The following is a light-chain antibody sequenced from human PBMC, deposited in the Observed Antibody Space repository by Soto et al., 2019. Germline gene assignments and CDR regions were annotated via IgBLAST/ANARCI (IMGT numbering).Light chain of an antibody. CDR2: AAS. CDR3: QQSYTTPLT. Sequence: DIQMTQSPSSLSASVGDRVTITCRASQTISSSLNWYHQKPGKAPKLLIYAASSLQSGVPSRFSGSGSGTDFTLTISSLQPEDCATYYCQQSYTTPLTFGGGTTVEI. CDR1: QTISSS. V-gene: IGKV1-39*01. J-gene: IGKJ4*02.